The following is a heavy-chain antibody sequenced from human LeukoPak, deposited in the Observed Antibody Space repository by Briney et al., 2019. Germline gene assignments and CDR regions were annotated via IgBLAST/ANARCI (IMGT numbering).Heavy chain of an antibody. J-gene: IGHJ4*02. V-gene: IGHV4-38-2*02. Sequence: PSETLSLTCTVSGYSISSGYYWGWIRQPPGKGLEWIASISHSGSTYYNPSLKSRVTISADTSKNQFSLKLSSVTAADTAVYYCASLRLGERIDYWGQGTLVTVSS. CDR1: GYSISSGYY. CDR2: ISHSGST. CDR3: ASLRLGERIDY. D-gene: IGHD3-16*01.